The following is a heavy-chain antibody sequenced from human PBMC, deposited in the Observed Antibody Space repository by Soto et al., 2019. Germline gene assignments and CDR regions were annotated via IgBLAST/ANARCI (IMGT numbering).Heavy chain of an antibody. V-gene: IGHV4-34*01. CDR2: INHSGST. Sequence: QVQLRQWGAGLLKPSETLSLTCAVYDGSSNNYYWSWIRQPPGKGLEWIGEINHSGSTNYNASLKSRVTISEDTSKKQFSLELRFVTAADTAVYYCARGGLIRGVLYYWGQGTLVTVSS. CDR3: ARGGLIRGVLYY. CDR1: DGSSNNYY. D-gene: IGHD3-10*01. J-gene: IGHJ4*02.